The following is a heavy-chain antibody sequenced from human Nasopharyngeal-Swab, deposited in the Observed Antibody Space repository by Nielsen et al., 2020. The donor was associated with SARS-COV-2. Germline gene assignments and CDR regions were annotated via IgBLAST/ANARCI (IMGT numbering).Heavy chain of an antibody. CDR1: GFTFSSYG. Sequence: GESLKISCAASGFTFSSYGMHWVRQAPGKGLEWVAVIWYDGSNKYYADSVKGRFTISRDNSKNTLYLQMNSLRAEDTAVYYCAKVPSGWYSALWYWGQGTLVTVSS. CDR3: AKVPSGWYSALWY. D-gene: IGHD6-19*01. CDR2: IWYDGSNK. V-gene: IGHV3-33*06. J-gene: IGHJ4*02.